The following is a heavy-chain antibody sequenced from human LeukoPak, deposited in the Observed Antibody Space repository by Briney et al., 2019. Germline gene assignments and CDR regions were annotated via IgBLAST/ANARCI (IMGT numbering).Heavy chain of an antibody. J-gene: IGHJ4*02. Sequence: GGSLRLSCAASGFTFSSYTMNWVRQAPGKGLEWASIISSGSSYIHYADSVKGRFTISRDNSNNTLYLQMNSLRADDTAIYYCAQGDGTYYDFWSGSFVDYWGQGTLVTVSS. CDR1: GFTFSSYT. V-gene: IGHV3-21*04. D-gene: IGHD3-3*01. CDR2: ISSGSSYI. CDR3: AQGDGTYYDFWSGSFVDY.